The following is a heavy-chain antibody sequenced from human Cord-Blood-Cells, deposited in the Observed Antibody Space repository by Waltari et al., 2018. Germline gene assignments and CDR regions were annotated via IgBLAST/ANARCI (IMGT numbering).Heavy chain of an antibody. CDR1: GFTFSSYA. Sequence: QVQLVESGGGVVQPGRSLRLSCAASGFTFSSYAMHWVRQAPGKGLGWVAVISYDGSNKYYADSVKGRFTISRDNSKNTLYLQMNSLRAEDTAVYYCARDPTMVRGVIDYWGQGTLVTVSS. V-gene: IGHV3-30*04. D-gene: IGHD3-10*01. CDR2: ISYDGSNK. J-gene: IGHJ4*02. CDR3: ARDPTMVRGVIDY.